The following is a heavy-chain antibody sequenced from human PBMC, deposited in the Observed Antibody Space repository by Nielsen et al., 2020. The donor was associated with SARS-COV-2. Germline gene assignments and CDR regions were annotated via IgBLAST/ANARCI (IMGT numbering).Heavy chain of an antibody. CDR2: ISWNSGSI. CDR3: ASSYGDSYNWFDP. Sequence: GGSLRLSCAASGFTFDDYAMHWVRQAPGKGLEWVSGISWNSGSIGYADSVKGRFTISRDNAKNTLYLQMNSLRAEDTAVYYCASSYGDSYNWFDPWGQGTLVTVSS. J-gene: IGHJ5*02. CDR1: GFTFDDYA. D-gene: IGHD4-17*01. V-gene: IGHV3-9*01.